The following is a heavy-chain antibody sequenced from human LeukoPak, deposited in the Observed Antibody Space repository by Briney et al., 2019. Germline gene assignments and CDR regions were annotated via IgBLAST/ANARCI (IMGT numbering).Heavy chain of an antibody. Sequence: SGGSLRLSCAASGFTFSSYWMHWVRQAPGKGLVWVSRINSDGSSTGYADSVKGRFTISRDNSKNTLYLQMNSLRAEDTAVYYCAKEGLMTTVVPAGDYWGQGTLVTVSS. J-gene: IGHJ4*02. D-gene: IGHD4-23*01. CDR3: AKEGLMTTVVPAGDY. CDR1: GFTFSSYW. V-gene: IGHV3-74*01. CDR2: INSDGSST.